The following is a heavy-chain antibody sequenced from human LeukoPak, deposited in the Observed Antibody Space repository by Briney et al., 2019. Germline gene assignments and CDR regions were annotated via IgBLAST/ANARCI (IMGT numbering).Heavy chain of an antibody. CDR3: ARERGIAARSFDY. CDR2: ISSSGSTI. D-gene: IGHD6-6*01. Sequence: GGSLRLSCAASGFTFSDYYMSWIRQAPGKGLEWVPYISSSGSTIYYADSVKGRFTISRDNAKNSLYLQMNSLRAEDTAVYYCARERGIAARSFDYWGQGTLVTVSS. CDR1: GFTFSDYY. J-gene: IGHJ4*02. V-gene: IGHV3-11*01.